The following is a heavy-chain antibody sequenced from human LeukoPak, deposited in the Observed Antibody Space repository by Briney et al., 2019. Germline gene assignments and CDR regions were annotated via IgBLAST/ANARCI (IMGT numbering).Heavy chain of an antibody. CDR2: IYHSGTT. D-gene: IGHD5-12*01. J-gene: IGHJ4*02. CDR3: ARDPHSGYDLADY. CDR1: GGSISSSNW. Sequence: SGTLPLTCAVSGGSISSSNWWSWVRPTPGKGLEWIGEIYHSGTTNYNPSLKSRVTISVDKSKNQFSLNLSSVTAADTAVYYCARDPHSGYDLADYWGQGTLVTVSS. V-gene: IGHV4-4*02.